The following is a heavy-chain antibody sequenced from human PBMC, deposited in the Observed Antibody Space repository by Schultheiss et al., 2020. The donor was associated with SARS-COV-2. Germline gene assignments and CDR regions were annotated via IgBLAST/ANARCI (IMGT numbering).Heavy chain of an antibody. J-gene: IGHJ4*02. Sequence: GGSLRLSCAASGFTFSSYEMNWVRQAPGKGLEWVAVISYDGSNKYYADSVKGRFTISRDNSKNTLYLQMNSLRAEDTALYYCAKDGGAAGTFDFWGQGTLVTVSS. CDR1: GFTFSSYE. V-gene: IGHV3-30*04. CDR3: AKDGGAAGTFDF. CDR2: ISYDGSNK. D-gene: IGHD6-13*01.